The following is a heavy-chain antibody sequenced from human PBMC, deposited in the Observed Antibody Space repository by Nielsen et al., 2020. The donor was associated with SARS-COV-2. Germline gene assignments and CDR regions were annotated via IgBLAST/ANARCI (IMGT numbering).Heavy chain of an antibody. D-gene: IGHD1-26*01. CDR3: ARRLKWEPYFDY. CDR1: GFTFDDYA. V-gene: IGHV3-9*01. J-gene: IGHJ4*02. Sequence: SLKISCAASGFTFDDYAMHWVRQAPGKGLEWVSGISWNSGSIGYADSVKGRFTISRDNAKNSLYLQMNSLRSEDTAVYYCARRLKWEPYFDYWGQGTLVTVSS. CDR2: ISWNSGSI.